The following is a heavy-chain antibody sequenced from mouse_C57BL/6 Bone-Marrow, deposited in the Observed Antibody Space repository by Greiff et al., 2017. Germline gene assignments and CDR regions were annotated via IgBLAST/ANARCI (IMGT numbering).Heavy chain of an antibody. D-gene: IGHD1-1*01. CDR1: GYTFTSYW. CDR2: IHPNSGST. V-gene: IGHV1-64*01. Sequence: VKLQQPGAELVKPGASVKLSCKASGYTFTSYWMHWVKQRPGQGLEWIGMIHPNSGSTTYNEKFKSKATLTVDKSSSTAYMQLSSLTSEDSAVXYGARQGTTVVAKGYFDVWGTGTTVTVSS. CDR3: ARQGTTVVAKGYFDV. J-gene: IGHJ1*03.